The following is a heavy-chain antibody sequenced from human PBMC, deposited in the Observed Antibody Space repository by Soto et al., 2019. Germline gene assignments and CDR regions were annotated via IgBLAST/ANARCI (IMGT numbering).Heavy chain of an antibody. CDR1: GFSLTSRPMG. Sequence: QITLKESAPPRVKPTQTLTLTCTFSGFSLTSRPMGVGWIRQPPGKALEWLAFIYWDDDKRYSPSLRSRLTITKDTSGNQVVLTMTNMDPVDTATYYCAHRLSGYNWNGGYFDYWGQGALFTVSS. J-gene: IGHJ4*02. V-gene: IGHV2-5*02. CDR2: IYWDDDK. CDR3: AHRLSGYNWNGGYFDY. D-gene: IGHD1-1*01.